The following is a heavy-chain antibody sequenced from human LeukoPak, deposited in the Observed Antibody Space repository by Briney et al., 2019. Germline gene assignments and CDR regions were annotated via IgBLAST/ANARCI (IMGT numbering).Heavy chain of an antibody. D-gene: IGHD3-3*01. CDR1: GFTFSDYY. V-gene: IGHV3-11*04. CDR3: ATQKPELRFLEWLSRFDY. CDR2: ISSSGSTI. Sequence: GGSLRLSCAASGFTFSDYYMSWIRQAPGKGLEWVSYISSSGSTIYYADSVEGRFTISRDNAKNSLYLQMNSLRAEDTAVYYCATQKPELRFLEWLSRFDYWGQGTLVTVSS. J-gene: IGHJ4*02.